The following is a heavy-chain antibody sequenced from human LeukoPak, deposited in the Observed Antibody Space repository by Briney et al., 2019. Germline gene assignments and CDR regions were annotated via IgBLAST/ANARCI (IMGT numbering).Heavy chain of an antibody. V-gene: IGHV4-34*01. Sequence: SETLSLTCAVYGGSFSNYDWTWIRQPPGKGLEGVGEINDSGRVSYNPSLKSRVTLSVDKSSNQFSLRLTSVSAEDTAMYYCARRGAATDAFDIWGQGTMVTVSS. CDR2: INDSGRV. CDR3: ARRGAATDAFDI. D-gene: IGHD1-26*01. J-gene: IGHJ3*02. CDR1: GGSFSNYD.